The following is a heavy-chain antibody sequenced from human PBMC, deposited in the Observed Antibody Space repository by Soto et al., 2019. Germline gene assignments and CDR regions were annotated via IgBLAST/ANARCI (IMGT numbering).Heavy chain of an antibody. CDR3: ARGHIVVVPAARANWFDP. CDR1: GYTFTSYA. J-gene: IGHJ5*02. Sequence: ASVKVSCKASGYTFTSYAMHWVRQAPGQRLEWMGWINAGNGNTKYSQKFQGRVTITRDTSASTAYMELSSLRSEDTAVYYCARGHIVVVPAARANWFDPWGQGTLVTVSS. CDR2: INAGNGNT. D-gene: IGHD2-2*01. V-gene: IGHV1-3*01.